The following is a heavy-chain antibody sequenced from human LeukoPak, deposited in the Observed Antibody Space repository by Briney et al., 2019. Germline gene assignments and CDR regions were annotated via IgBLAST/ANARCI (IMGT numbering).Heavy chain of an antibody. CDR3: ARAFLWFGELLYPPYDY. Sequence: ASVKVSCKASGYSFTSYGFNWVRQAPGQRLEWMGWINAGNGNTKYSQKFQGRVTITRDTSASTAYMELSSLRSEDTAVYYCARAFLWFGELLYPPYDYWGQGTLVTVSS. D-gene: IGHD3-10*01. J-gene: IGHJ4*02. V-gene: IGHV1-3*01. CDR1: GYSFTSYG. CDR2: INAGNGNT.